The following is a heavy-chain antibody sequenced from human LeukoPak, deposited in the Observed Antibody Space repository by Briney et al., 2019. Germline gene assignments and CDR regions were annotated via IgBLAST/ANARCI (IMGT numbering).Heavy chain of an antibody. D-gene: IGHD1-26*01. CDR1: GGTFSSYA. J-gene: IGHJ4*02. Sequence: ASVKVSCKASGGTFSSYAISWVRQAPEQGLEWMGWISAYNGNTNYAQKLQGRVTMTTDTSTSTAYMELRSLRSDDTAVYYCARDLKLLPGYIDYWGQGTLVTVSS. CDR3: ARDLKLLPGYIDY. CDR2: ISAYNGNT. V-gene: IGHV1-18*01.